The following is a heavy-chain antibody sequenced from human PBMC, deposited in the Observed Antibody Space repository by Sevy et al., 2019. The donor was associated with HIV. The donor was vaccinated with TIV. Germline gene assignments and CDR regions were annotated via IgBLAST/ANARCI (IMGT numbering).Heavy chain of an antibody. CDR3: AKDLYCSSTSCSNDY. CDR1: GFIFSNYA. CDR2: ISGSDSKT. V-gene: IGHV3-23*01. D-gene: IGHD2-2*01. Sequence: GGSLRLSCAASGFIFSNYAMSWVRQPPGQGLEWVSAISGSDSKTYYADSVKGRFTISRDNSKNMLYLQMNSLRAEDTAIYYCAKDLYCSSTSCSNDYWGQGSLVTVS. J-gene: IGHJ4*02.